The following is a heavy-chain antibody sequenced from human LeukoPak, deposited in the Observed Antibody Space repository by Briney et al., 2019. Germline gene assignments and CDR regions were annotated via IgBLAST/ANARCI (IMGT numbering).Heavy chain of an antibody. D-gene: IGHD6-13*01. Sequence: SETLSLTCTVSGGSIRSYYWSWIRQPPGKGLEWIGYIYYSGSTNYNPSLKSRVSISVDTSKNQFSLKLSSVTAADTAVYYCAAWRGSSWFDYWGQGTLVTVSS. J-gene: IGHJ4*02. CDR3: AAWRGSSWFDY. CDR1: GGSIRSYY. CDR2: IYYSGST. V-gene: IGHV4-59*01.